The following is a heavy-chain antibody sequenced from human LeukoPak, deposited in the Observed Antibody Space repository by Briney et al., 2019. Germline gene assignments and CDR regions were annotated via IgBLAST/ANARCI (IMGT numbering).Heavy chain of an antibody. CDR2: IYSGGST. V-gene: IGHV3-53*01. CDR1: GFTVSSNY. D-gene: IGHD6-6*01. J-gene: IGHJ3*02. CDR3: ARFQYSSSSHAFDI. Sequence: GGSLRLSCAASGFTVSSNYMSWVRQAPGEGLEWVSVIYSGGSTYYADSVKGRFTISRDNSKNTLYLQMNSLRAEDTAVYYCARFQYSSSSHAFDIWGQGTMVTVSS.